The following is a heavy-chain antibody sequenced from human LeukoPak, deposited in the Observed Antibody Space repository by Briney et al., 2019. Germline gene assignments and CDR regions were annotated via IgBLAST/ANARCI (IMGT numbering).Heavy chain of an antibody. CDR2: IYYSGST. Sequence: PSETLSLTCTVSGGSISRSAYYWGWIRQPPGKGLEWIGTIYYSGSTYYNPSLKSRVTISVDTSKNQFSLKLSSVTAADTAVYYCARDRAEKIVVVPAEDPQPDPGLTNYYYYYYMDVWGKGTTVTVSS. V-gene: IGHV4-39*07. CDR1: GGSISRSAYY. J-gene: IGHJ6*03. D-gene: IGHD2-2*01. CDR3: ARDRAEKIVVVPAEDPQPDPGLTNYYYYYYMDV.